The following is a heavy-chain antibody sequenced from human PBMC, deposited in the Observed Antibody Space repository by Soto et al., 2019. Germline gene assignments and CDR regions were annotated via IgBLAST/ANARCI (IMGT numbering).Heavy chain of an antibody. J-gene: IGHJ4*02. CDR3: ARERNVVDY. V-gene: IGHV4-59*01. Sequence: QVQLQESGPGLVKPSETLSLTCTVSGGSISSYYWSWIRQPPGKGLEWFGYIYYSGSTNYNPSLKSRVTISVDTSKNQFSLKLSSVTAADTAVYYCARERNVVDYWGQGTLVTVSS. D-gene: IGHD2-15*01. CDR2: IYYSGST. CDR1: GGSISSYY.